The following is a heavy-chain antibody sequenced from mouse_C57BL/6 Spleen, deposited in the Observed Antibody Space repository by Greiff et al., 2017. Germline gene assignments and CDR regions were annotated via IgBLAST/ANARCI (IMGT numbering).Heavy chain of an antibody. V-gene: IGHV5-6*01. J-gene: IGHJ4*01. Sequence: EVQLVESGGDLVKPGGSLKLSCAASGFTFSSYGMSWVRQTPDKRLEWVATISSGGSYTYYPDSVKGRFTISRDNAKNTLYLQMSSLKSEDTAMYYCARQGNPGDAMDYWGQGTSVTVSS. CDR3: ARQGNPGDAMDY. CDR1: GFTFSSYG. CDR2: ISSGGSYT. D-gene: IGHD2-1*01.